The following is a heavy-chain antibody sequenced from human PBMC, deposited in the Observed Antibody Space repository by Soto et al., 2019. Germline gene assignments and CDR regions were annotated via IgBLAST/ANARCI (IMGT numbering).Heavy chain of an antibody. D-gene: IGHD4-17*01. J-gene: IGHJ6*02. CDR2: VNWGGDTT. CDR3: AKGATVTTHYQYYGMDV. V-gene: IGHV3-43D*04. Sequence: LRLSCAASGFTFDDFAMCWVRQVPGKGLEWISLVNWGGDTTFYAESVKGRFIISRDNSKNSVYLQMNSLRSEDSAVYYCAKGATVTTHYQYYGMDVWGQGTTVTVSS. CDR1: GFTFDDFA.